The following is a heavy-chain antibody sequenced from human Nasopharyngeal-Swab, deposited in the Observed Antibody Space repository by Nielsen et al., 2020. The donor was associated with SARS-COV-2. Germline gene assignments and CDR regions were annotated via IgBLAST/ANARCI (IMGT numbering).Heavy chain of an antibody. V-gene: IGHV1-18*01. D-gene: IGHD3-10*01. J-gene: IGHJ4*02. CDR3: ARARDRFGELLFFDY. Sequence: WVRQAPGQGLEWMGWISAYNGNTNYAQKLQGRVTMTTDTSTGTAYMELRSLRSDDTAVYYCARARDRFGELLFFDYWGQGNLVTVSS. CDR2: ISAYNGNT.